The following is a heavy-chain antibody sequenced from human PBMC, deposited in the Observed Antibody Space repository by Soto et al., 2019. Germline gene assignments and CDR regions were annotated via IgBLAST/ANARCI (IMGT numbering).Heavy chain of an antibody. D-gene: IGHD3-10*01. CDR3: ARVNYYGSGSYYKDYYYGMDV. V-gene: IGHV3-53*01. CDR2: IYSGGST. J-gene: IGHJ6*02. CDR1: GFTFSSNY. Sequence: GGSLRLSCAASGFTFSSNYMSWVRQAPGKGLEWVSVIYSGGSTYYADSVKGRFTISRDNSKNTLYLQMNSLRAEDTAVYYCARVNYYGSGSYYKDYYYGMDVWGQGTTVTVSS.